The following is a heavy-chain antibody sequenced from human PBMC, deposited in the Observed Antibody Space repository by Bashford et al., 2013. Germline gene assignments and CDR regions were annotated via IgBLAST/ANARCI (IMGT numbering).Heavy chain of an antibody. J-gene: IGHJ6*02. D-gene: IGHD2-15*01. CDR2: ISAYNGNT. CDR1: TFTSYG. Sequence: TFTSYGISWVRQAPGQGLEWMGWISAYNGNTNYAQKLQGRVTMTTDTSTSTAYMELRSLRSDDTAVYYCARDIPGDITEGIYYYYYGMDVWAKGPRSPSP. V-gene: IGHV1-18*01. CDR3: ARDIPGDITEGIYYYYYGMDV.